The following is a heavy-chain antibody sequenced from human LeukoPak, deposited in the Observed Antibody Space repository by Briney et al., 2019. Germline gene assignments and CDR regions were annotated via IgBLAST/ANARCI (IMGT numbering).Heavy chain of an antibody. CDR1: GFTFSSYA. J-gene: IGHJ4*02. Sequence: GGSLRLSCAASGFTFSSYAMHWVRQAPGKGLEYVSAISSNGGSTYYANSVKGRFTISRDNSKNTLYLQMGSLRAEDMAVYYCARGSFIYGDLDYWGQGTLVTVSS. CDR2: ISSNGGST. CDR3: ARGSFIYGDLDY. D-gene: IGHD4-17*01. V-gene: IGHV3-64*01.